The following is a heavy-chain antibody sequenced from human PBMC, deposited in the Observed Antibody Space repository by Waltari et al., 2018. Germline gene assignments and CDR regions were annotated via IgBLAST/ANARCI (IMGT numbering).Heavy chain of an antibody. V-gene: IGHV3-21*01. D-gene: IGHD2-15*01. CDR2: ISSSSSYI. CDR3: ARDEWGLSGGGSY. J-gene: IGHJ4*02. Sequence: EVQLVESGGGLVKPGGSLRLSCAASGFTFSSYSMNWVRQAPGKGLELVSSISSSSSYIYYADSVKGRFTISRDNAKNSLYLQMNSLGAEDTAVYYCARDEWGLSGGGSYWGQGTLVTVSS. CDR1: GFTFSSYS.